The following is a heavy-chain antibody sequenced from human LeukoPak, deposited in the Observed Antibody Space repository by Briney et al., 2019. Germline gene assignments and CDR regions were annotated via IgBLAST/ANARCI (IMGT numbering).Heavy chain of an antibody. J-gene: IGHJ4*02. CDR1: PGYGFTSHW. V-gene: IGHV3-7*01. CDR3: SSQPAVLDLDC. D-gene: IGHD2-2*01. Sequence: GGSLRLSCVTSPGYGFTSHWMNWVRQAPGRGLEWVANIKPDGSGKNYLDSVKGRFTISRDNAKNSLYLYMNSLRVEDTAVYYCSSQPAVLDLDCWGQGTLVTVSS. CDR2: IKPDGSGK.